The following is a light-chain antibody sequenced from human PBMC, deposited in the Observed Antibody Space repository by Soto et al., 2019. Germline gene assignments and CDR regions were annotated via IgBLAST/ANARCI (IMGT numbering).Light chain of an antibody. Sequence: QSVLTQPASLSGSPGQSITISCTGTSSDIGSYNYVSWYQQHPGKAPKLMIFDVSYRPSGISDRFSGSKSGNTASLTISGLQPEDEADYYCSSYGGSSTLFGGGTKLT. V-gene: IGLV2-14*03. CDR1: SSDIGSYNY. CDR2: DVS. CDR3: SSYGGSSTL. J-gene: IGLJ3*02.